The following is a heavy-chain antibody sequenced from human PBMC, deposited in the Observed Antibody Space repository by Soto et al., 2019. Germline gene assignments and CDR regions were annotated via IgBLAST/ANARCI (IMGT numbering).Heavy chain of an antibody. J-gene: IGHJ6*02. CDR3: VRDLGRYFRSGYMDL. Sequence: EVQLVESGGGLVNPGGSLRLSCTASGFAFNTYSMNWVRQAQGKGLEWVSSINEDSTYIYYSDSLRGRITISRDNAKDSLFLQMNSLRPDDTAVYYCVRDLGRYFRSGYMDLWGDGATVTVSS. CDR2: INEDSTYI. CDR1: GFAFNTYS. V-gene: IGHV3-21*02. D-gene: IGHD3-9*01.